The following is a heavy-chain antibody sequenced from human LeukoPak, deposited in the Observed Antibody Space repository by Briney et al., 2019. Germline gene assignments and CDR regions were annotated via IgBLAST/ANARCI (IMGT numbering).Heavy chain of an antibody. CDR2: ISSSSSYK. Sequence: PGGSLRLSCAASGFTFSSYSMNWVRQAPGKGLEWVSSISSSSSYKYYADSVKGRFTISRDNAKNSLYLQMNSLRAEDTAVYYCARVGINYYGSGSYFDYWGQGTLVTVSS. CDR1: GFTFSSYS. CDR3: ARVGINYYGSGSYFDY. V-gene: IGHV3-21*01. D-gene: IGHD3-10*01. J-gene: IGHJ4*02.